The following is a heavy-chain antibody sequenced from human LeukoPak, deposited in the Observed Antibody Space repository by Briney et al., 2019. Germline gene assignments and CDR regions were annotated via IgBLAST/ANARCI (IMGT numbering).Heavy chain of an antibody. V-gene: IGHV3-49*04. Sequence: GGSLRLSCTASGFTFGDYAMSWVRQAPGKGVEGVGFIRSKAYGGTTEYAASVKGRFTISRDDSKSIAYLQMNSLKTEDTAVYYCTRAEELWFGELLFDYWGQGTLVTVSS. D-gene: IGHD3-10*01. CDR2: IRSKAYGGTT. J-gene: IGHJ4*02. CDR3: TRAEELWFGELLFDY. CDR1: GFTFGDYA.